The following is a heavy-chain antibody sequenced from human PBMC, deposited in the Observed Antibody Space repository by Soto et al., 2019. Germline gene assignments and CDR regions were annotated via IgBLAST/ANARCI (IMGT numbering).Heavy chain of an antibody. V-gene: IGHV3-23*01. CDR3: ANSHSYGRGYFDY. Sequence: GGSLRLSCAASGFTFSSYAMSWVRQAPGKGLEWVSAISGSGGSTYYADSVKGRFTISRDNSKNTLYLQMNSLRAEDTAVCYCANSHSYGRGYFDYWGQGTLVTVSS. CDR1: GFTFSSYA. CDR2: ISGSGGST. D-gene: IGHD5-18*01. J-gene: IGHJ4*02.